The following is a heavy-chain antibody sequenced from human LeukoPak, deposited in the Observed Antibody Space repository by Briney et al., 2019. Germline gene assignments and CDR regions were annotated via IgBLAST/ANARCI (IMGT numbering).Heavy chain of an antibody. CDR2: IYYSGST. J-gene: IGHJ3*02. CDR1: GGSISSSSYY. V-gene: IGHV4-39*01. D-gene: IGHD2-2*02. CDR3: ARRYCSSTSCYTSSRALDI. Sequence: KSSETPSLTCTVSGGSISSSSYYWGWIRQPPGKGLEWIGSIYYSGSTYYNPSLKSRVTISVDTSKNQFSLKLSSVTAADTAVYYCARRYCSSTSCYTSSRALDIWGQGTMVTVSS.